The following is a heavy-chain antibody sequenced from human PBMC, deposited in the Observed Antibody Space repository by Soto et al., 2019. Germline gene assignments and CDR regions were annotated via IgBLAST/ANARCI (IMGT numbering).Heavy chain of an antibody. CDR1: GFTFSSYG. V-gene: IGHV3-30*18. D-gene: IGHD6-6*01. CDR3: AKDRDHLVRTLGSY. J-gene: IGHJ1*01. Sequence: GGSLRLSCAASGFTFSSYGMHWVRQAPGKGLEWVAVISYDGSNKYYADSVKGRFTISRDNSKNTLYLQMNSLRAEDTAVYYCAKDRDHLVRTLGSYWAQGSLVPVSS. CDR2: ISYDGSNK.